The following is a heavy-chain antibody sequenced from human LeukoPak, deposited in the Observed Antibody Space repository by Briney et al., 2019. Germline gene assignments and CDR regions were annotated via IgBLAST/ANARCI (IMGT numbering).Heavy chain of an antibody. CDR3: ARSVLNFYDSSGYSNAFAI. V-gene: IGHV4-4*07. CDR1: GGSFSNYY. J-gene: IGHJ3*02. D-gene: IGHD3-22*01. Sequence: PSETLSLTCTVSGGSFSNYYWSWIRQPAGKRLEWIGRIYASGSTNYNPSLKSRVTMSIDTSKNKFSLRLSSVTAADTAVYYCARSVLNFYDSSGYSNAFAIWGQGTMVTVSS. CDR2: IYASGST.